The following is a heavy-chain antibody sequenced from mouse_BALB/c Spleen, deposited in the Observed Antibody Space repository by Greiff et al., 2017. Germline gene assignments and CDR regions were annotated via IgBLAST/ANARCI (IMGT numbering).Heavy chain of an antibody. CDR3: TRRSLYAMDY. CDR2: INPSNGGT. V-gene: IGHV1S81*02. CDR1: GYTFTSYY. Sequence: QVQLQQSGAELVKPGASVKLSCKASGYTFTSYYMYWVKQRPGQGLEWIGEINPSNGGTNFNEKFKSKATLTVDKSSSTAYMQHSSLTSEDSAVYYCTRRSLYAMDYWGQGTSVTVSS. J-gene: IGHJ4*01.